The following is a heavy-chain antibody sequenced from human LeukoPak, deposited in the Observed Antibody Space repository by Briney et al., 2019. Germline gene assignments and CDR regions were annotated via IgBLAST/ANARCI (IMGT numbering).Heavy chain of an antibody. J-gene: IGHJ4*02. V-gene: IGHV3-23*01. CDR2: IGGGGVDT. Sequence: GGSLRLSCAASGFTFSSFAMSWVRQAPGKGLEWVSAIGGGGVDTYYADSVKGRFTISRDNSKNTLYLQMSSLRAEDTAVYYCAKRGESCSSTNCLKYYFDYWGQGTLVTVSS. D-gene: IGHD2-2*01. CDR3: AKRGESCSSTNCLKYYFDY. CDR1: GFTFSSFA.